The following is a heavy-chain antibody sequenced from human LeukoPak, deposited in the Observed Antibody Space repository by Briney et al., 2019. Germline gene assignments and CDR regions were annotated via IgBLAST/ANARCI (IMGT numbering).Heavy chain of an antibody. CDR1: GFTFSNYW. CDR3: ARGGNTPDY. V-gene: IGHV3-7*01. CDR2: IKQDGSEK. Sequence: GGSLRLSCAASGFTFSNYWMSWVRQAPGKGLEWAANIKQDGSEKYYVDSVKGRFTISRDNAKNSLYLQMNSLRAEDTAVYYCARGGNTPDYWGQGILVTVSS. J-gene: IGHJ4*02.